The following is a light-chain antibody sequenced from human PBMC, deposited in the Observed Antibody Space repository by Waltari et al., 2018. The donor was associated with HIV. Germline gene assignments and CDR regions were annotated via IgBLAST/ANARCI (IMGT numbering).Light chain of an antibody. J-gene: IGLJ2*01. Sequence: ALTQPPSASGSPGRSVPISCTGGDSHIGSTNYVSWYQQHPGKAPKLMIYEVNRRPSGVSHRFSGAKSGSVASLTVSGLQADDEADYYCSSYAGRDIRVVFGGGTKLTVL. CDR1: DSHIGSTNY. CDR3: SSYAGRDIRVV. CDR2: EVN. V-gene: IGLV2-8*01.